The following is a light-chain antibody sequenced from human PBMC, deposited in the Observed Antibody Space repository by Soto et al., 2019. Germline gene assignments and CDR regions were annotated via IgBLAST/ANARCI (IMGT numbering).Light chain of an antibody. J-gene: IGKJ4*01. CDR3: QQYGSSPLS. Sequence: EIVLTQSPGTLSLSPGERATLSCRASQSVSSSYLAWYQQKTGQAPRLLIYGASSRATGIPDRFRGSGSGTDFTLTISRLEPEAFAVYYCQQYGSSPLSFGGWTKVEIK. CDR2: GAS. CDR1: QSVSSSY. V-gene: IGKV3-20*01.